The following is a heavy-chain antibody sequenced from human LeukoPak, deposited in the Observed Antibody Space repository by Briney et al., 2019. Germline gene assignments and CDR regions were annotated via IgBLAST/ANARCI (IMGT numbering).Heavy chain of an antibody. CDR2: INPNSGGT. V-gene: IGHV1-2*02. J-gene: IGHJ3*02. CDR1: GYTFTGYY. D-gene: IGHD3-3*01. CDR3: ARGGHYDFWSGYFNDAFDI. Sequence: ASVKVSCKASGYTFTGYYMHWVRQAPGQGLEWMGWINPNSGGTNYAQKFQGRVTMTRDTSISTAYMELSSLRSEDTAVYYCARGGHYDFWSGYFNDAFDIWGQGTMVTVSS.